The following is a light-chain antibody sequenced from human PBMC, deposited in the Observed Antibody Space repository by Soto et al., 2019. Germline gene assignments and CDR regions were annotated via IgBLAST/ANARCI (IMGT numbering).Light chain of an antibody. CDR3: CAYGGSNNLI. CDR1: SSDVGGYDF. CDR2: DVS. J-gene: IGLJ2*01. V-gene: IGLV2-8*01. Sequence: QSALTQPPSASGSPGQSVTISCTGTSSDVGGYDFVSWYQHHPGKAPKLMIYDVSRRPSGVPDRFSGSKSGNTASMTVSGLQDEDEAFYACCAYGGSNNLIFGGGTKLTVL.